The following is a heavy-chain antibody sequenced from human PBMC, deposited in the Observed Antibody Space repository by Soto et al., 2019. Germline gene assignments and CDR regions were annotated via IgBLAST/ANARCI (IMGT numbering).Heavy chain of an antibody. CDR2: ISYDGSNT. J-gene: IGHJ4*02. Sequence: QVQLVESGGGVVQPGRSLRLSGAASGFTFSSYGMHWVRQAPCKGLEWVALISYDGSNTYYAYSVKGRFTISRDNSKNTLYLQMNSRRAEDTAVYYCATDLAVWYVDTAMVFDYWGQGTLVTVSS. CDR3: ATDLAVWYVDTAMVFDY. V-gene: IGHV3-30*03. CDR1: GFTFSSYG. D-gene: IGHD5-18*01.